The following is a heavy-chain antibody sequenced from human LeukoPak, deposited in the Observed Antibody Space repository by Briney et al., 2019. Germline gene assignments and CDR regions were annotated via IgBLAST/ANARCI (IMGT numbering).Heavy chain of an antibody. CDR1: GFTFSSYA. J-gene: IGHJ4*02. CDR3: AKPAGAMTTVTYYFDY. D-gene: IGHD4-17*01. Sequence: GASLRLSCAASGFTFSSYAMSWVRQAPGKGLEWVSAISGSGGSTYYADSVKGRFTISRDNSKNTLYMQMNSLRAEDTAVYYCAKPAGAMTTVTYYFDYWGQGTLVTVSS. V-gene: IGHV3-23*01. CDR2: ISGSGGST.